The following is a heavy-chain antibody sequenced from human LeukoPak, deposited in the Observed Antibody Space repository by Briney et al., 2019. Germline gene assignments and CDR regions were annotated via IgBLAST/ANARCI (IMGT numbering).Heavy chain of an antibody. CDR3: ARGRGDSGSYYADY. J-gene: IGHJ4*02. V-gene: IGHV4-34*01. D-gene: IGHD1-26*01. CDR1: GGSFSGYY. CDR2: INHSGST. Sequence: SETLSLTCAVYGGSFSGYYWSWIRQPPGKGLEWIGEINHSGSTNYNPSLKSRVTISVDTFKNQFSLKLSSVTAADTAVYYCARGRGDSGSYYADYWGQGTLVTVSS.